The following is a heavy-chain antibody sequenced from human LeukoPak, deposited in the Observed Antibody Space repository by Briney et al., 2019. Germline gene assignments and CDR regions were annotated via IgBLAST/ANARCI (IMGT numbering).Heavy chain of an antibody. Sequence: PGRSLRLSCAASGFNFSSFDMHWVRQAPGKGLEWVAVITYDGSDKYFVNSVKGRFTISRDNSKNTLYLQMDSLRAEDTAVYYCAKNRWRTERGVFDYWGLGTLVTVSS. V-gene: IGHV3-30*18. J-gene: IGHJ4*02. CDR1: GFNFSSFD. CDR2: ITYDGSDK. CDR3: AKNRWRTERGVFDY. D-gene: IGHD3-10*01.